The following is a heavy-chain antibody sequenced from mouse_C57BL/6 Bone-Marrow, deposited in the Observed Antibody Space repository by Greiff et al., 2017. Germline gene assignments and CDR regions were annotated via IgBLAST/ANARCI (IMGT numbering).Heavy chain of an antibody. CDR1: GYTFTSYW. D-gene: IGHD1-1*01. CDR3: ARSTGSSPAY. J-gene: IGHJ3*01. CDR2: IDPSDSYT. V-gene: IGHV1-59*01. Sequence: VQLQQPGAELVRPGTSVKLSCKASGYTFTSYWMHWVKQRPGQGLEWIGVIDPSDSYTNYNQKFKGKATLTVDTSSSTAYMQRSSLTSEDSAVYYCARSTGSSPAYWGQGTLVTVSA.